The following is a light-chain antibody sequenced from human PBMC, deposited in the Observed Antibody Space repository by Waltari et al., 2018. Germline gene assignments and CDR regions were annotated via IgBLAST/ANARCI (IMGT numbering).Light chain of an antibody. V-gene: IGLV2-11*01. J-gene: IGLJ2*01. CDR2: DVS. CDR1: SSDVGGYTY. CDR3: CSYAGSYTFVV. Sequence: QSALTQPRSVSGSPGQSVTISCPGTSSDVGGYTYVPWYQQHPGKAPKPMIYDVSKRPSGVPDRFSGSKSGNTASLTISGLQAEDEADYYCCSYAGSYTFVVFGGGTKLTVL.